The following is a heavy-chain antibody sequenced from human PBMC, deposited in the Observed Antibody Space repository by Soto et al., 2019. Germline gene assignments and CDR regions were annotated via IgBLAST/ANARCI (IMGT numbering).Heavy chain of an antibody. CDR2: ISYDGSNK. J-gene: IGHJ6*02. D-gene: IGHD3-3*01. CDR3: AKDLSDFSIFGVVILGSYYYYYGMDV. Sequence: WGSLRLSCAASGFTFSSYGMHWVRQAPGKGLEWVAVISYDGSNKYYADPVKGRFTISRDNSKNTLYLQMNSLRAEDTAVYYCAKDLSDFSIFGVVILGSYYYYYGMDVWGQGTTVTVSS. CDR1: GFTFSSYG. V-gene: IGHV3-30*18.